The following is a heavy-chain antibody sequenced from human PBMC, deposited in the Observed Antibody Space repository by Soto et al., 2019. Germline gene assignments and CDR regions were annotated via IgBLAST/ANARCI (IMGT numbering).Heavy chain of an antibody. CDR2: ITGSGKTI. J-gene: IGHJ4*02. CDR1: GFTFSDNY. Sequence: GGSLRLSCAASGFTFSDNYMSWIRQAPGKGLEWVSYITGSGKTIYYADSVKGRFTISRDNSKNTLYLQMNSLRAEDTAVYYCAKDSGITMIVVVTALDYWGQGTMVTVSS. CDR3: AKDSGITMIVVVTALDY. D-gene: IGHD3-22*01. V-gene: IGHV3-11*01.